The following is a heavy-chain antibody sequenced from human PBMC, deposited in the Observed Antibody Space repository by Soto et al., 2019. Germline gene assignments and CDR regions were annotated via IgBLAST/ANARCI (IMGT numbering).Heavy chain of an antibody. V-gene: IGHV3-7*03. Sequence: VGSLRLSCAASGFTFSSYWMSWVRQAPGKGLEWVANIKQDGSEKYYVDSVKGRFTISRDNAKNSLYLQMNSLRAEDTAVYYYAREIRFLEWSNWFDPWGQGTLVTVSS. CDR3: AREIRFLEWSNWFDP. CDR1: GFTFSSYW. J-gene: IGHJ5*02. CDR2: IKQDGSEK. D-gene: IGHD3-3*01.